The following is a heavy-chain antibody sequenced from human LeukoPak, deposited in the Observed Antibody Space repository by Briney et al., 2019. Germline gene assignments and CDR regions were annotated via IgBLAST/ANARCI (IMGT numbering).Heavy chain of an antibody. CDR3: AREVVAAIFYFDY. Sequence: ASVKVSCKASGYTFTTYDITWVRQATGQGLGWMGWMNPNSGDTAYAQKFQGRVTMTRDTSISTAYMELSRLRSDDTAVYYCAREVVAAIFYFDYWGQGTLVTVSS. D-gene: IGHD2-15*01. CDR2: MNPNSGDT. CDR1: GYTFTTYD. J-gene: IGHJ4*02. V-gene: IGHV1-8*01.